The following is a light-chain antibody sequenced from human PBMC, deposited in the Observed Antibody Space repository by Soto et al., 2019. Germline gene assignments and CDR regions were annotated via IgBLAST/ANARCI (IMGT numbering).Light chain of an antibody. CDR1: ESIRRD. J-gene: IGKJ4*01. V-gene: IGKV3-15*01. CDR2: AAS. CDR3: HQYAKGLS. Sequence: EIVMTQSPATLSVSPGEGATLSCRTSESIRRDLAGYQQRPGQPPRLLIYAASTRATGIPARFSGSGSETEFPLTISSLQSEDFGVFYWHQYAKGLSFGGGTKVEIK.